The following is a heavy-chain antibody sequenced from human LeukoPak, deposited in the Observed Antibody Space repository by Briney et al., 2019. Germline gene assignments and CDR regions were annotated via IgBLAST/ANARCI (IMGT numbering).Heavy chain of an antibody. V-gene: IGHV4-39*07. CDR2: VYSSGST. CDR1: GGSIGSSSYN. D-gene: IGHD5-18*01. J-gene: IGHJ4*02. Sequence: SETLSLTCTVSGGSIGSSSYNWGWIRQPPGKGLEWIGTVYSSGSTYYNPSLKSRLSILIDTSKSQYSLNLNSVTAADTAVYYCARDISPYTYGFAYWGQGTLVTVSS. CDR3: ARDISPYTYGFAY.